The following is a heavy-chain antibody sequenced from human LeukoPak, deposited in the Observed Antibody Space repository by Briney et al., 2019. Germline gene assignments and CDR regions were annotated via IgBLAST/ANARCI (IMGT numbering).Heavy chain of an antibody. CDR3: ARDPYSSDYYGMDV. CDR1: GFTFSGSN. D-gene: IGHD5-18*01. Sequence: GGSLRLSCAASGFTFSGSNMNWVRQAPGKGLEWVSYISSSSRTTYYADSVKGRFTISRDNAKSSLYLQMNSLRAEDTAVYYCARDPYSSDYYGMDVWGQGTTVTVSS. J-gene: IGHJ6*02. CDR2: ISSSSRTT. V-gene: IGHV3-48*01.